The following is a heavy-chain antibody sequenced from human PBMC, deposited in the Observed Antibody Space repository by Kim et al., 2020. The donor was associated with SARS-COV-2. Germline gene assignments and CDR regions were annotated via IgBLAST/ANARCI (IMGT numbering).Heavy chain of an antibody. V-gene: IGHV4-4*07. Sequence: SETLSLTCTVSGGSISGYFWSWIRQPAGETLEWIGRIYSSGTTVYNPSLKSRLTLSIDTSRNQFSLSLTSVTAADTAVYYCARGPSRGIPLDYWGQGTL. J-gene: IGHJ4*02. CDR3: ARGPSRGIPLDY. D-gene: IGHD3-10*01. CDR1: GGSISGYF. CDR2: IYSSGTT.